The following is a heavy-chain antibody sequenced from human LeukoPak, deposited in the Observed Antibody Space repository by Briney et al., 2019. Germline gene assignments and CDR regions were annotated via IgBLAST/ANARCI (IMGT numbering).Heavy chain of an antibody. V-gene: IGHV3-48*04. CDR1: GFTFSSYS. CDR2: ISSSSSTI. D-gene: IGHD1-26*01. Sequence: GGSLRLSCAASGFTFSSYSMNWVRQAPGKGLEWFSFISSSSSTIYYADSVKGRFTISRDNAKNSLYLQMNSLRAEDTAMYYCARACEELQDYWGQGTLVTVSS. CDR3: ARACEELQDY. J-gene: IGHJ4*02.